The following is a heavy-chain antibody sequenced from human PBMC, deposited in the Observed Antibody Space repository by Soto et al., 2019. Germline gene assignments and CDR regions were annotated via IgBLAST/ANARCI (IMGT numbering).Heavy chain of an antibody. CDR1: GFTFSNYA. V-gene: IGHV3-23*01. CDR3: AGGEKIPKLFDP. J-gene: IGHJ5*01. Sequence: PGRSLRLSCAASGFTFSNYAMSWFRQAPGKGLEWGASISGGGDYTYYADSATGRFTISRDNSKSTLYLQMNSMRVEDSAQYYCAGGEKIPKLFDPWGPGSPDTASS. CDR2: ISGGGDYT. D-gene: IGHD3-10*01.